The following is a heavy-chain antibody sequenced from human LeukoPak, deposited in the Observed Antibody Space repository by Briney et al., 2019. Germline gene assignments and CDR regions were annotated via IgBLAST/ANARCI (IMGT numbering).Heavy chain of an antibody. Sequence: GGSLRLSCVASGFTFSNYAMHWVRQAPAKGPEWVAFISYDGSNKLYAASVTGRFTISRDSSKTTLYLQMDNLKAEDTAIYYCARDWTDTAVIHWGQGNLVTVSS. CDR1: GFTFSNYA. V-gene: IGHV3-30*04. D-gene: IGHD5-18*01. CDR3: ARDWTDTAVIH. J-gene: IGHJ4*02. CDR2: ISYDGSNK.